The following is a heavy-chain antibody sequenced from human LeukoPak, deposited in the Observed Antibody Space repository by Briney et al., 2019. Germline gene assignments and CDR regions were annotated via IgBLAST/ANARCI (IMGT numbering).Heavy chain of an antibody. Sequence: SGGSLRLSCAASGFSVSINYMSWVRQAPGKGLEWVSVLYSGGRTYYADSVKGRFTISRDNSKNTLYLQMNSLRAEDTAVYYCARGGSYSYDAFDIWGQGTMVTVSS. J-gene: IGHJ3*02. CDR3: ARGGSYSYDAFDI. V-gene: IGHV3-66*01. CDR2: LYSGGRT. CDR1: GFSVSINY. D-gene: IGHD1-26*01.